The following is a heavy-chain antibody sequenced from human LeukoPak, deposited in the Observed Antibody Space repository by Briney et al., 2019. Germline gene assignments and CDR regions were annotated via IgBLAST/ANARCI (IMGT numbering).Heavy chain of an antibody. J-gene: IGHJ4*02. CDR1: GFTFSSYG. D-gene: IGHD3-22*01. CDR2: ISYDGSNK. CDR3: AKDRRYNDSSGYPDY. V-gene: IGHV3-30*18. Sequence: GGSLRLSCAASGFTFSSYGMHWVRQAPGKGLEWVAVISYDGSNKYYADSAKGRFTISRDNSKNTLYLQMNSLRAEDTAVYYCAKDRRYNDSSGYPDYWGQGTLVTVSS.